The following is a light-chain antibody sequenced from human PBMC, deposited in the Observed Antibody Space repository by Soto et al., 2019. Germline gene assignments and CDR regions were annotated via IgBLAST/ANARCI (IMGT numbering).Light chain of an antibody. Sequence: TVMIKSLASLAVSLAGRATIHCKSSQNVFFDSTNQNYLAWYQQKPGQAPKLLLLWASARQSGVPARFSGSGSGTDFTLTITSLEAEDAAVYYCQQYYFLPLTFGQGTMVDIK. CDR2: WAS. V-gene: IGKV4-1*01. J-gene: IGKJ1*01. CDR3: QQYYFLPLT. CDR1: QNVFFDSTNQNY.